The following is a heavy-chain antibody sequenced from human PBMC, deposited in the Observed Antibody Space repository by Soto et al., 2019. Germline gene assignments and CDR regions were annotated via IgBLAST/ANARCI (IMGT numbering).Heavy chain of an antibody. CDR2: IMPIFPTP. J-gene: IGHJ6*02. V-gene: IGHV1-69*12. Sequence: QVQLVQSGAEVKEPGSSVKVSCKTSGGTLRTSAISWVRQAPGQGLEWMGGIMPIFPTPDYAQNFQGRVTITADETTSTAYMEVRSRRPEDTAVYYCARDKDRLQLGGNYYYIMDVWGQGTTVTVSS. CDR1: GGTLRTSA. D-gene: IGHD5-12*01. CDR3: ARDKDRLQLGGNYYYIMDV.